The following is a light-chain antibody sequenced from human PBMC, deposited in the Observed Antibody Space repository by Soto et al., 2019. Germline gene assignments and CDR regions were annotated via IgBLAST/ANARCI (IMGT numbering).Light chain of an antibody. CDR3: QQYTTSPFT. Sequence: EIVLTQSPGTLSLSPGERATLYCRASQSVGSNYLAWYQQKPGQAPRVLIYGASSRATGIPDRFSGSGSGAEFTLTLSRLEPEDFAVYSCQQYTTSPFTFGPGTKVDIK. CDR1: QSVGSNY. CDR2: GAS. J-gene: IGKJ3*01. V-gene: IGKV3-20*01.